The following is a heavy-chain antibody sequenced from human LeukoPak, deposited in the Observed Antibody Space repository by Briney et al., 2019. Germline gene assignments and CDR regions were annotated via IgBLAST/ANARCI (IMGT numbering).Heavy chain of an antibody. CDR3: AKDRLTLDAFDI. CDR1: GFTFNRYG. J-gene: IGHJ3*02. V-gene: IGHV3-23*01. Sequence: PGGSLRLSCAASGFTFNRYGMSWVRQAPGKGLEWVSGISGGGGTTYYTDSVKGRFTISTDNSKNTLYLQMDSLRGEDTAVYYCAKDRLTLDAFDIWGQGTMVTVSS. CDR2: ISGGGGTT.